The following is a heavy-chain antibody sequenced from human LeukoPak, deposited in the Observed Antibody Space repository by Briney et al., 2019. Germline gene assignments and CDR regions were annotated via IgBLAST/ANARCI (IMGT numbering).Heavy chain of an antibody. Sequence: GGSLRLSCAASGFTFSSYAVHWVRQAPGKGLEWVAVISYDGSNKYYADSVKGRFTISRDNSKNTLYLQMNSLRAEDTAVYYCASWLATIPNRFDYWGLGTLVTVSS. CDR2: ISYDGSNK. CDR1: GFTFSSYA. CDR3: ASWLATIPNRFDY. V-gene: IGHV3-30-3*01. J-gene: IGHJ4*02. D-gene: IGHD5-24*01.